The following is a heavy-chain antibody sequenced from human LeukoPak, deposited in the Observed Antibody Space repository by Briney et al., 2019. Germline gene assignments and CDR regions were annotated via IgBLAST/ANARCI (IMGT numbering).Heavy chain of an antibody. CDR2: ISPDGSST. Sequence: GGSLRLSCAASGFTFSSYWMEWVRQAPGKWLVWVSHISPDGSSTTYADSVKGRFTISRDNAKNSRYLQMNSLRAEDTAVYYCARMGAYSGYEFSDWGQGTLVTVSS. V-gene: IGHV3-74*01. CDR3: ARMGAYSGYEFSD. J-gene: IGHJ4*02. CDR1: GFTFSSYW. D-gene: IGHD5-12*01.